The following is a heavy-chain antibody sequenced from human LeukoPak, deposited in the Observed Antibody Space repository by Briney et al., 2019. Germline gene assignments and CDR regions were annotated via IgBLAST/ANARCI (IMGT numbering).Heavy chain of an antibody. Sequence: GASVKVSCKASGYTFTSYGITWVRQAPGQGLEWMGWISTYNGNTNYAQKLQGRVTMTTDTSTSAAYMELRSLSSDDTAVYYCARSTTVTPDYWGQGTLVTVSS. J-gene: IGHJ4*02. CDR3: ARSTTVTPDY. D-gene: IGHD4-17*01. CDR1: GYTFTSYG. V-gene: IGHV1-18*01. CDR2: ISTYNGNT.